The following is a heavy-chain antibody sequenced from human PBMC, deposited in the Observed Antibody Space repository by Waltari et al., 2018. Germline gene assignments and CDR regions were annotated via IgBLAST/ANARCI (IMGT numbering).Heavy chain of an antibody. Sequence: QVQLVESGGGVVQPGGSLRLSCAASGFTFSSYGMHWVRQAPGKGLEWVAFIRYDGSNKYYADSVKGRFTISRDNSKNTLYLQMNSLRAEDTAVYYCAKCGLRFLEWLTFFDYWGQGTLVTVSS. D-gene: IGHD3-3*01. CDR3: AKCGLRFLEWLTFFDY. V-gene: IGHV3-30*02. CDR1: GFTFSSYG. J-gene: IGHJ4*02. CDR2: IRYDGSNK.